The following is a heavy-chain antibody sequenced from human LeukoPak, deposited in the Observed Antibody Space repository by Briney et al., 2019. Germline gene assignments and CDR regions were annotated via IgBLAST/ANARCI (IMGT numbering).Heavy chain of an antibody. J-gene: IGHJ5*02. D-gene: IGHD4-11*01. Sequence: SETLSLTCTVSGGSISSYYWSWIRQPAGKGLEWIGRIYTSGSTNYNPSPKSRVTMSVDTSKNQFSLKLSSVTAADTAVYYCAREYPTVTSPIWFDPWGQGTLVTVSS. CDR1: GGSISSYY. V-gene: IGHV4-4*07. CDR2: IYTSGST. CDR3: AREYPTVTSPIWFDP.